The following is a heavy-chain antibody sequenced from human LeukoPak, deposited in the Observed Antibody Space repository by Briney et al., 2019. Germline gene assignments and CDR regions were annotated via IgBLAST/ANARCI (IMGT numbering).Heavy chain of an antibody. CDR2: MSSGSSYI. D-gene: IGHD2-21*01. CDR1: GFTFSTYA. Sequence: GRSLRLSCTASGFTFSTYAMTWVRQAPGKGLEWISSMSSGSSYIYYADSVRGRFTISRDNTKNSLYLEMNNLRGEDTAIYYCARDRPTGASRVFVVQWGQGTPVTVSS. J-gene: IGHJ4*02. CDR3: ARDRPTGASRVFVVQ. V-gene: IGHV3-21*06.